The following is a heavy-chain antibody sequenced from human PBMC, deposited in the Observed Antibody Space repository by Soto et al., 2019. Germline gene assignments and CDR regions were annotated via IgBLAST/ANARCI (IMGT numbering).Heavy chain of an antibody. V-gene: IGHV3-30-3*01. CDR3: ARGPSWDYYHSSGYFSHFDY. CDR1: GFTFSSYA. J-gene: IGHJ4*02. CDR2: ISYDGSNK. D-gene: IGHD3-22*01. Sequence: QVQLVESGGGVVQPGRSLRLSCAASGFTFSSYAMHWVRQAPSKGLEWVAVISYDGSNKYYADSVKGRFTISRDNSKNTLYLQMNSLRAEDTAVYYCARGPSWDYYHSSGYFSHFDYWAREPWSPSPQ.